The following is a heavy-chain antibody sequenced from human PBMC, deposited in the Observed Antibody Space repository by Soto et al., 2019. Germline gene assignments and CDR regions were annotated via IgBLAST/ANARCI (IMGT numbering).Heavy chain of an antibody. CDR1: GYTFTGYY. V-gene: IGHV1-2*04. CDR2: INPNSGGT. Sequence: XSVKVSCKASGYTFTGYYMHWVRQAPGQGLEWMGWINPNSGGTNYAQKFQGWVTMTRDTSISTAYMELSRLRSDDTAVYYCAREGGSGPYYFDYWGQGNLVTVSS. J-gene: IGHJ4*02. CDR3: AREGGSGPYYFDY. D-gene: IGHD6-19*01.